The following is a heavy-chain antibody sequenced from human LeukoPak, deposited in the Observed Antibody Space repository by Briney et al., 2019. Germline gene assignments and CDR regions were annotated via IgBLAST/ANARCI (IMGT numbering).Heavy chain of an antibody. Sequence: GGSLRLSCAASGFTFSSYWMHWVRQAPGKGPVWVSRINTDGSSTSYADSVKGRFTISRDNAKNTLYLQMNSLRAEGTAVYYCASARYSSSLDYWGQGTLVTVSS. D-gene: IGHD6-13*01. J-gene: IGHJ4*02. V-gene: IGHV3-74*01. CDR2: INTDGSST. CDR1: GFTFSSYW. CDR3: ASARYSSSLDY.